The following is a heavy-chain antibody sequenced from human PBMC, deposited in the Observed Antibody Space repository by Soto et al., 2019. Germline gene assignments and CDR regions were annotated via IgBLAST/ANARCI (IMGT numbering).Heavy chain of an antibody. D-gene: IGHD7-27*01. Sequence: EVQLVESGGGLVKPGGSLRLSCAASGFTFSSYSMNWVRQAPGKGLEWVSSISSSSSYIYYADPVKGRFTISRDNAKNSLYLQMNSLRAEDTAVYSCARLTGYYYYMDVWGKGTTVTVSS. J-gene: IGHJ6*03. CDR2: ISSSSSYI. CDR1: GFTFSSYS. V-gene: IGHV3-21*01. CDR3: ARLTGYYYYMDV.